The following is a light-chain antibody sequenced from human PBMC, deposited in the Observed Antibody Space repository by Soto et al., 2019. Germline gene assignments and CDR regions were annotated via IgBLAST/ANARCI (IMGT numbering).Light chain of an antibody. Sequence: SVLTQPASVSGSPGKSITISCTGSSSDVGSYNTVSWYQQYPGKAPKLMIYDVTNRPSGVSNRFSGSKSGNTASLTISGLQAEDEADYYCSSNTINSTVFGSGTKLTVL. V-gene: IGLV2-14*03. J-gene: IGLJ1*01. CDR2: DVT. CDR3: SSNTINSTV. CDR1: SSDVGSYNT.